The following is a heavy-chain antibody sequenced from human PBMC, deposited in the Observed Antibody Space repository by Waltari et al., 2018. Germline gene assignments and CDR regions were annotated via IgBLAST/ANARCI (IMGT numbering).Heavy chain of an antibody. V-gene: IGHV3-72*01. J-gene: IGHJ4*02. CDR2: IRKKANSYST. Sequence: EVQLVESGGGLVQPGGSLRLSCAASGFTFSDHYMDWVRQAPGKVLEWVARIRKKANSYSTEYVPSVKGRFTISRDDSKSSLYLQMNSLKSEDTAVYYCVRIRLGPTTRIFDSWGQGTLVTVSS. D-gene: IGHD1-26*01. CDR1: GFTFSDHY. CDR3: VRIRLGPTTRIFDS.